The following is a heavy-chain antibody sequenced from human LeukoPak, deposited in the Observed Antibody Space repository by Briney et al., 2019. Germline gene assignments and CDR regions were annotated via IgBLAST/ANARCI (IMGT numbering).Heavy chain of an antibody. J-gene: IGHJ4*02. CDR2: IYPGDSDT. D-gene: IGHD4-11*01. V-gene: IGHV5-51*01. Sequence: GESLKISCKGSGYSFTSYWIGWVRQMPGKGLEWMGIIYPGDSDTRYSPSFQGQVTISADKSISTAYLQWSSLKASDTAMYYCARYGPTYSNYLHYFDYWGQGTLVTVSS. CDR3: ARYGPTYSNYLHYFDY. CDR1: GYSFTSYW.